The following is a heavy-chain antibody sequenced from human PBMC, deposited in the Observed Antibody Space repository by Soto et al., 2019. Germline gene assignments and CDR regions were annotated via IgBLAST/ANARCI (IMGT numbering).Heavy chain of an antibody. CDR1: GFTFSSYD. V-gene: IGHV3-13*01. D-gene: IGHD3-16*01. J-gene: IGHJ5*02. CDR2: IGTAGDT. CDR3: ARLDGRGWFDP. Sequence: EVQLVESGGGLVQPGGSLRLSCAASGFTFSSYDMHWVRQATGKGLEWVSAIGTAGDTYYPGSVKGRFTISRENAKNSLYLQMTSLRAGDTAVYYCARLDGRGWFDPWGQGTLVTVSS.